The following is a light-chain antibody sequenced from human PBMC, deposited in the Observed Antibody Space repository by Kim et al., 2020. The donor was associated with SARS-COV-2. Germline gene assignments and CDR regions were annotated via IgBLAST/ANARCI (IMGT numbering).Light chain of an antibody. CDR1: QSVLYSSNNKNY. J-gene: IGKJ1*01. V-gene: IGKV4-1*01. Sequence: DIVMTQSPDSLAVSLGERATINCKSSQSVLYSSNNKNYLAWYQQKPGQTPKLLIYWASTRESGVPDRFSGSGSETDFTLTIHRLQAEDVVFYYCKQYNSKPPCTFGQGSKMDI. CDR2: WAS. CDR3: KQYNSKPPCT.